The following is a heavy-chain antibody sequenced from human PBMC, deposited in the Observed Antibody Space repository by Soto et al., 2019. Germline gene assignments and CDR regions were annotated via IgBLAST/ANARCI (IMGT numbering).Heavy chain of an antibody. CDR2: IYYSGST. J-gene: IGHJ4*02. CDR3: ARLRRDIVVVAALYLDQ. CDR1: GGSVSSGSYH. Sequence: PSETLSLTCTVSGGSVSSGSYHWSWIRQPPGKGLEWIGYIYYSGSTNYNPSLKSRVTISVDTSKNQFSLKLSSVTAADTAVYYCARLRRDIVVVAALYLDQWGQGTLMTVYS. V-gene: IGHV4-61*01. D-gene: IGHD2-2*01.